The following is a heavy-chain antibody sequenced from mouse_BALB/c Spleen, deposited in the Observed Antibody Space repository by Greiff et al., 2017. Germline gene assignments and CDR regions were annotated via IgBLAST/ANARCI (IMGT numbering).Heavy chain of an antibody. CDR1: GFTFSSFG. J-gene: IGHJ4*01. D-gene: IGHD2-14*01. CDR3: ARNYRCFYYAMDY. V-gene: IGHV5-17*02. CDR2: ISSGSSTI. Sequence: EVMLVESGGGLVQPGGSRKLSCAASGFTFSSFGMHWVRQAPEKGLEWVAYISSGSSTIYYADTVKGRFTISRDNPKNTLFLQMTSLRSEDTAMYYCARNYRCFYYAMDYWGQGTSVTVSA.